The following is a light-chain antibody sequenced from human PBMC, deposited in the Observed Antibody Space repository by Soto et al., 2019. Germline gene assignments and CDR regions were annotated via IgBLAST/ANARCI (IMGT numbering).Light chain of an antibody. CDR2: AAS. Sequence: DIQMTQSPSSLSASIGERVIITCRASETISRYLNWYQSKPGKAPRLLISAASSLQSGVPSRFSGSYSGTDFTLTISSLQPEDFAVYFCQQFSRPPLTFGGGTKVEI. CDR1: ETISRY. V-gene: IGKV1-39*01. J-gene: IGKJ4*01. CDR3: QQFSRPPLT.